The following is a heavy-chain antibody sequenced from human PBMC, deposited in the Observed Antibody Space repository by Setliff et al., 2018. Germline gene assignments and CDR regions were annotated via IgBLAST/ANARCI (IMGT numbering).Heavy chain of an antibody. CDR2: INHSGSS. J-gene: IGHJ4*02. CDR1: GGSFSGYY. CDR3: ARGPRYSGSYYVND. Sequence: SETLSLTCAVYGGSFSGYYWTWIRQPPGKGLEWIGEINHSGSSNYNPSLKSRVTISVDTSKNQFSLNLSSVTAADTAVYYCARGPRYSGSYYVNDWGQGTLGTVSS. D-gene: IGHD1-26*01. V-gene: IGHV4-34*01.